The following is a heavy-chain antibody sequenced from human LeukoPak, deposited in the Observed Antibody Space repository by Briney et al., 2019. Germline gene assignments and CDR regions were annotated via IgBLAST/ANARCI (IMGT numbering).Heavy chain of an antibody. V-gene: IGHV3-23*01. Sequence: PGGSLRLSCAASGFTFSSYAMSWVRQAPGKGREWVSAISGSGGSTYSAYSVKGRFTISRDNSKTTLYLQMNSLRAEDTAVYYCAKMGSVPAAYFDYWDKGTLATASS. CDR1: GFTFSSYA. D-gene: IGHD2-2*01. J-gene: IGHJ4*02. CDR3: AKMGSVPAAYFDY. CDR2: ISGSGGST.